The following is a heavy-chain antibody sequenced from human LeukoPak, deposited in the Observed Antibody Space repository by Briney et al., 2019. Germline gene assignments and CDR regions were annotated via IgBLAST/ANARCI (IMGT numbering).Heavy chain of an antibody. CDR1: GFTFSDFH. J-gene: IGHJ4*02. V-gene: IGHV3-11*04. Sequence: GGSLRLSCAASGFTFSDFHMSWIRQAPGKGLEWVSYTSSSGSTIYYADSVKGRFTISRDNAKNSLYLQLNSLRAEDTAVYYCARDPLLLQLWGTFDYWGQGTLVTVSS. CDR3: ARDPLLLQLWGTFDY. D-gene: IGHD5-18*01. CDR2: TSSSGSTI.